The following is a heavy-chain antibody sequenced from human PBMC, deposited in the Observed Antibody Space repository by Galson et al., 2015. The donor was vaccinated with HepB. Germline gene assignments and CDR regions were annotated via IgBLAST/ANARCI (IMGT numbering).Heavy chain of an antibody. D-gene: IGHD3-9*01. V-gene: IGHV1-2*02. Sequence: SVKVSCKASGYTFTGYYIHWVRQAPGQGLEWMGWINPNSSDTNYAQNFQGRVTMTRDTSISTAYMELSILRSDDTAVYYCASVFRLTLESWGQGTLVTVSP. CDR2: INPNSSDT. CDR1: GYTFTGYY. J-gene: IGHJ4*02. CDR3: ASVFRLTLES.